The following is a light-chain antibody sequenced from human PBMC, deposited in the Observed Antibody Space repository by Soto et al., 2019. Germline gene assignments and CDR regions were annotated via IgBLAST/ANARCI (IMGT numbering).Light chain of an antibody. J-gene: IGKJ5*01. V-gene: IGKV1-5*01. CDR2: DAS. CDR1: QSISSW. CDR3: QQYTNWPLI. Sequence: DIQMTQSPSTLSASVGDRVTITCRASQSISSWLAWYQQKPGKAPKLLIYDASSLESGVPLRFSGSGSGTEFTLTISSLQSADFAVYYCQQYTNWPLIFGQGTRLEIK.